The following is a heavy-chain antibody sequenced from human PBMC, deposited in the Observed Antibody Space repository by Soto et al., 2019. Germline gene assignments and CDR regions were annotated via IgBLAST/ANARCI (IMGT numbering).Heavy chain of an antibody. CDR1: GFSLSTSDVG. J-gene: IGHJ3*01. Sequence: QITLKESGPTLVKPTQALTLTCTFSGFSLSTSDVGVAWVRQPAGKALEWLAVIYWDDDKRYSPSLRSRLTITKDTSKNQVVLTMTNMDPVASGTDYCTSWFGTHIKGHEALDFWGQGAMVTVSS. D-gene: IGHD3-10*01. CDR3: TSWFGTHIKGHEALDF. V-gene: IGHV2-5*02. CDR2: IYWDDDK.